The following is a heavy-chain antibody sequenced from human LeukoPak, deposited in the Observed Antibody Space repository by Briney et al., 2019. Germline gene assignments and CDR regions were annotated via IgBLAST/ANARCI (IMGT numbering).Heavy chain of an antibody. D-gene: IGHD3-10*01. Sequence: QPGGSLRLSCAASGFTFSSYEMNWVRQAPGKGLEWVSYISSSGSTIYYADSVKGRFTISRDNAKNSLYLQMNSLRAEDTAVYYCARDLKPAGYYGSQGDIWGQGTMVTVSS. CDR2: ISSSGSTI. CDR3: ARDLKPAGYYGSQGDI. CDR1: GFTFSSYE. J-gene: IGHJ3*02. V-gene: IGHV3-48*03.